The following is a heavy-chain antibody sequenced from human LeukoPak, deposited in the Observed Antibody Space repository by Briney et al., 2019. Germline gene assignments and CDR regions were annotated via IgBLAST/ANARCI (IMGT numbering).Heavy chain of an antibody. D-gene: IGHD1-26*01. CDR2: ISYDGSNK. V-gene: IGHV3-30*18. CDR3: AKDQWELRAMDV. CDR1: GFTFSSYG. Sequence: GGSLRLSCAASGFTFSSYGMHWVRQAPGKGLEWVAVISYDGSNKYYADSVKGRFTISRDNSKNTLYLQMNSLRAEDTAVYYCAKDQWELRAMDVWGQGTTVTASS. J-gene: IGHJ6*02.